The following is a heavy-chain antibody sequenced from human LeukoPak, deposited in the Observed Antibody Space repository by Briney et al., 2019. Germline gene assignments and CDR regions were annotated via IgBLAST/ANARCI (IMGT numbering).Heavy chain of an antibody. J-gene: IGHJ3*02. V-gene: IGHV3-74*01. Sequence: GGSLRLSCAASGFTFSSYWMHWVRQAPGKGLVWLSRVNSDGNITTYADSVMGRFTISRDNAKNTLYLQMNSLRAEDTAVYYCARRGLVPAFDIWGQGTMVSVTS. D-gene: IGHD3-10*02. CDR3: ARRGLVPAFDI. CDR1: GFTFSSYW. CDR2: VNSDGNIT.